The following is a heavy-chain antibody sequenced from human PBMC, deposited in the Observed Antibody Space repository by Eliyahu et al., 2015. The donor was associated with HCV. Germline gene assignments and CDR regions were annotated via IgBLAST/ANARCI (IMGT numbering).Heavy chain of an antibody. V-gene: IGHV1-2*02. D-gene: IGHD3-10*01. CDR3: ARGYYYGSGSLSLDY. CDR2: INLNSGDT. CDR1: GYXFTGDY. Sequence: QVQLVQSGAEVKKPGASVRVSCKASGYXFTGDYXHWVRQAPGXGLXGMGRINLNSGDTNYAQNFQGRVTLTRDTSISTAYMELSKLTSDDTAVYYCARGYYYGSGSLSLDYWGQGTLVTVSS. J-gene: IGHJ4*02.